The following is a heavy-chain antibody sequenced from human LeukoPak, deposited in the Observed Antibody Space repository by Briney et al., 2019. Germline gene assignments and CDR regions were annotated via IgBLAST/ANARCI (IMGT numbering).Heavy chain of an antibody. Sequence: GGSPRLSCAAPGFTFSSYSMNWVRQAPGKGLEWVSSISSSSSYIYYADSVKGRFTISRDNAKNSLYLQMNSLRAEDTAVYYCARDRDCSSTSCYQDYYGMDVWGQGTTVTVSS. D-gene: IGHD2-2*01. J-gene: IGHJ6*02. CDR3: ARDRDCSSTSCYQDYYGMDV. CDR1: GFTFSSYS. V-gene: IGHV3-21*01. CDR2: ISSSSSYI.